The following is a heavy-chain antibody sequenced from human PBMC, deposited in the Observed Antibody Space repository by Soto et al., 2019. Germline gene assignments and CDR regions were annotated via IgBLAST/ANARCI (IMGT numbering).Heavy chain of an antibody. CDR2: ISYDGSNK. D-gene: IGHD2-2*02. V-gene: IGHV3-30*18. Sequence: QVQLVESGGGVVQPGRSLRLSCAASGFTFSSYGMHWVRQAPGKGLEWVAVISYDGSNKYYADSVKGRFTISRDNSKKPFYRKLTTLKAGERVVNYWAKGPGILLVQLAINTYTVLAVGGKGTPATFPS. CDR3: AKGPGILLVQLAINTYTVLAV. CDR1: GFTFSSYG. J-gene: IGHJ6*04.